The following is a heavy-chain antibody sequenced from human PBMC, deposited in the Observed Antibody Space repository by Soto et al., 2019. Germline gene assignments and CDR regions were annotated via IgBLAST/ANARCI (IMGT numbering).Heavy chain of an antibody. CDR3: AGDCSGGSCYDHWFDP. CDR1: GFTFSSYW. D-gene: IGHD2-15*01. CDR2: IKQDGSEK. J-gene: IGHJ5*02. V-gene: IGHV3-7*01. Sequence: GGSLRLSCAASGFTFSSYWMSWVRQAPGKGLEWVANIKQDGSEKYYGDSVKGRFNISRDNAKNSVYLQMNSLRAEDTAVYYCAGDCSGGSCYDHWFDPWGQGTLVTVSS.